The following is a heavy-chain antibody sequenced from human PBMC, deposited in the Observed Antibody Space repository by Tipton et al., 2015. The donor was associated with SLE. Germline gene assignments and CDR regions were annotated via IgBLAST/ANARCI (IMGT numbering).Heavy chain of an antibody. V-gene: IGHV3-15*01. Sequence: SLRLSCAASGFTFSNAWMSWVRQAPGKGLEWVGRIKSKTDGGTTDYAAPVKGRFTISRDDSKNTLYLQMNSLKTEDTAVYYCTTDLGWEYYFDYWGQGTLVTVSS. J-gene: IGHJ4*02. CDR1: GFTFSNAW. CDR3: TTDLGWEYYFDY. CDR2: IKSKTDGGTT. D-gene: IGHD1-26*01.